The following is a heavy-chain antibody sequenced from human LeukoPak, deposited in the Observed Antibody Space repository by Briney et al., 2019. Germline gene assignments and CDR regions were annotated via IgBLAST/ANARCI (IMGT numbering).Heavy chain of an antibody. V-gene: IGHV3-64D*09. D-gene: IGHD3-22*01. J-gene: IGHJ4*02. CDR1: GFTFSTYA. CDR2: ISSNGGNT. CDR3: VKSDSSGYYPYYFDY. Sequence: GGSLRLSCSASGFTFSTYAMHWVRQAPGKGLEYVSAISSNGGNTYYAGSVKGRFTISRDNSKNTLYLQMSSLRAEDTALYYCVKSDSSGYYPYYFDYWGQGTLVTVSS.